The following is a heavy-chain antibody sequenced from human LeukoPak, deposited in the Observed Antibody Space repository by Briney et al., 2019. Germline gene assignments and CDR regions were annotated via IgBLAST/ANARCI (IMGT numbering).Heavy chain of an antibody. D-gene: IGHD3-10*01. Sequence: PGGSLRLSCAASGFTVSSNYMSWVRQAPGKGLEWVSVIYSGGSTYYADSVKGRFTISRDNSKNTLYLQMNSLRAEDTAVYYCARDHSVIGGVSDCWGQGTLVTVSA. V-gene: IGHV3-53*01. CDR1: GFTVSSNY. CDR3: ARDHSVIGGVSDC. J-gene: IGHJ4*02. CDR2: IYSGGST.